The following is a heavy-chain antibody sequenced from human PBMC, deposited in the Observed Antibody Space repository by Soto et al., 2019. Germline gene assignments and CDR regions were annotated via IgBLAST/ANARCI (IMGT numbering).Heavy chain of an antibody. D-gene: IGHD2-2*01. Sequence: QVQLVQSGAEVKKPGSSVKVSCKASGGTFSSYAISWVRQAPGQGLEWMGGIIPISGTANYAQKFQGRVTITAAESTSTAYMALSSLRSEYTAVYYCARSQGSSTSLEIYYYYYYGMDVWGQGTTVTVSS. J-gene: IGHJ6*02. CDR1: GGTFSSYA. V-gene: IGHV1-69*01. CDR2: IIPISGTA. CDR3: ARSQGSSTSLEIYYYYYYGMDV.